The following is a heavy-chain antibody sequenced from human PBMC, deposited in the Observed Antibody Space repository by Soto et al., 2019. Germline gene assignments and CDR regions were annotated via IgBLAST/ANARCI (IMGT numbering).Heavy chain of an antibody. CDR2: IFPGDSDT. CDR1: GYSFTTYW. CDR3: ARARVSTPRLEDPFDI. Sequence: PGESLKISCEGSGYSFTTYWLAWERQMPGKGLEYMGIIFPGDSDTRYSPSFQGQVTISADKSISTAYLQWTSLKSSDTAIYYCARARVSTPRLEDPFDIWGQGTMVTVSS. D-gene: IGHD3-3*01. J-gene: IGHJ3*02. V-gene: IGHV5-51*01.